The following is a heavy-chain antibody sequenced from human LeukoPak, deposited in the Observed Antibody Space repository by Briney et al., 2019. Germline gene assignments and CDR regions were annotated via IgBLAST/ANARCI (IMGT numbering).Heavy chain of an antibody. D-gene: IGHD6-19*01. CDR3: ARDSSTGWYHAY. Sequence: GGSLRLSCAASGFTFSSYAMHWVRQAPGKGLEWVSVIYRDGSTYYADSVKGRFTISRDNSKNTLYLQMNSLRAEDTAVYYCARDSSTGWYHAYWGQGTLVTVSS. J-gene: IGHJ4*02. CDR1: GFTFSSYA. CDR2: IYRDGST. V-gene: IGHV3-53*01.